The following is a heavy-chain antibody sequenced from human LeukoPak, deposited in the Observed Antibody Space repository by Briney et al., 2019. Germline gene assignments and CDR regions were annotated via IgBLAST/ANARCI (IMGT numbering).Heavy chain of an antibody. CDR3: ARGDRIAVAGTLDY. J-gene: IGHJ4*02. Sequence: SAKVSCKASGGTFSSYAISWVRQAPGQGLEWMGRIIPILGIANYAQKFQGRVTITADKSTSTAYMELSSLRSEDTAVYYCARGDRIAVAGTLDYWGQGTLVTVSS. CDR2: IIPILGIA. CDR1: GGTFSSYA. D-gene: IGHD6-19*01. V-gene: IGHV1-69*04.